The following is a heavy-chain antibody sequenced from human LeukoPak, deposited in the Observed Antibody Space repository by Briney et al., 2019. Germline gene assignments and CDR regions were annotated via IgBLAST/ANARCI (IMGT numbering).Heavy chain of an antibody. D-gene: IGHD3-10*01. CDR2: VYGSGYT. Sequence: SETLSLTCTVSGASISGWYWSWIRQPPGKGLEWIGYVYGSGYTNYNPSLKSRVTMSIDTSKNHFSLKLSSVTAADTAVYYCATQGFNYFDYWGQGTLVTVSS. CDR3: ATQGFNYFDY. CDR1: GASISGWY. V-gene: IGHV4-59*08. J-gene: IGHJ4*02.